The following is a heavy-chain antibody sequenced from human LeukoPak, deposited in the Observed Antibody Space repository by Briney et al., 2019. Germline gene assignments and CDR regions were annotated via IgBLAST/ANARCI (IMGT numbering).Heavy chain of an antibody. Sequence: TGGTLRLSCAASGITFSSYGMSWVRQAPGKGLEWVSSISSTGGTTYYADSVKGRFTISRDNSKNTLYLQMNSLRADDTAVYYCAKTGALRPEYWGQGTLVTVSS. V-gene: IGHV3-23*01. CDR1: GITFSSYG. J-gene: IGHJ4*02. CDR3: AKTGALRPEY. CDR2: ISSTGGTT.